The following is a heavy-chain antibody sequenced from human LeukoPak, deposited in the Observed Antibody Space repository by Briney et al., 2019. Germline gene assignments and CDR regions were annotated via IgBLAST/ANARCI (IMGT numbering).Heavy chain of an antibody. CDR1: GFTFSSYG. CDR2: ISYDGSNK. V-gene: IGHV3-30*18. CDR3: AKDPRRAEAVPAGFDY. D-gene: IGHD6-19*01. J-gene: IGHJ4*02. Sequence: PGRSLRLSCAASGFTFSSYGMHWVRQAPGKGLEWVAVISYDGSNKYYADSVKGRFTISRDNSKSTLYLQMNSLRAEDTAMYYCAKDPRRAEAVPAGFDYWGQGTLVTVSS.